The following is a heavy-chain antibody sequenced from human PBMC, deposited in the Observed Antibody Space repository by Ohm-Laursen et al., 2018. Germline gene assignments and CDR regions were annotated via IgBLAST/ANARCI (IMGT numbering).Heavy chain of an antibody. CDR1: GGSFSGYY. Sequence: TLSLTCAVYGGSFSGYYWSWIRQPPGKGLEWIGEINHSGSTNYNPSLKSRVTISVDTSKNHFSLKLSSVTAANTAVYYCARRSGSYFPLDYWGQGTLVTVSS. J-gene: IGHJ4*02. CDR3: ARRSGSYFPLDY. D-gene: IGHD3-10*01. CDR2: INHSGST. V-gene: IGHV4-34*01.